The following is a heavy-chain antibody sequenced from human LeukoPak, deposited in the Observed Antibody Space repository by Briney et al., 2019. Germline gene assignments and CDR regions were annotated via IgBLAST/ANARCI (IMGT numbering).Heavy chain of an antibody. V-gene: IGHV1-69*04. CDR2: IIPILGIA. D-gene: IGHD3-3*01. CDR3: ATVWKVRGMDV. Sequence: ASVKVCCKASGGTFSSYAISWVRQAPGQGLEWMGRIIPILGIANYAQKFQGRVTITADKSTSTAYMELSSLRSEDTAVYYCATVWKVRGMDVWGQGTTVTVSS. CDR1: GGTFSSYA. J-gene: IGHJ6*02.